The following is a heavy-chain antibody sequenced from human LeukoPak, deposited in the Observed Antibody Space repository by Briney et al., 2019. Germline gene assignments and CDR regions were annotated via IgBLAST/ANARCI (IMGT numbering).Heavy chain of an antibody. Sequence: GRSLRLSCAASGFTFSSYGMHWVRQAPGKGLEWVAVIWYGGSNKYYADSVKGRFTISRDNSKNTLYLQMNSLRAEDTAVYYCARVYYYETAFGYWGQGTLVTVSS. CDR1: GFTFSSYG. J-gene: IGHJ4*02. D-gene: IGHD3-22*01. V-gene: IGHV3-33*08. CDR2: IWYGGSNK. CDR3: ARVYYYETAFGY.